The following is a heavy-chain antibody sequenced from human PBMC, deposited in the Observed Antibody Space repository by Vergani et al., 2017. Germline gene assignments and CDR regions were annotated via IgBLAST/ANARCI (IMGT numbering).Heavy chain of an antibody. J-gene: IGHJ4*02. CDR2: ISYDGSNK. CDR1: GFTFSSYA. Sequence: QVQLVESGGGVVQPGRSLRLSCAASGFTFSSYAMHWVRQAPGKGLEWVAVISYDGSNKYYADSVKGRFTISRDNSKNTLYLQMNSLRAEDTAVYYCAKAVWYQLLHYYFDYWGQGTLVTVSS. D-gene: IGHD2-2*01. CDR3: AKAVWYQLLHYYFDY. V-gene: IGHV3-30-3*01.